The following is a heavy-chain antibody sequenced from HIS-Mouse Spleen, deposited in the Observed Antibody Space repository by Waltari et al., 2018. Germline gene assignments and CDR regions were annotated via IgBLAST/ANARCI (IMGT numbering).Heavy chain of an antibody. J-gene: IGHJ4*02. D-gene: IGHD2-8*01. CDR3: AKGGLMVYAIGDY. CDR2: IWYDGSNK. V-gene: IGHV3-33*06. CDR1: GFTLSSYG. Sequence: QVQLVESGGGVVQPGRSLRLSCAASGFTLSSYGMHWVRQAPVKGLEWVAVIWYDGSNKYYADSVKGRFTISRDNSKNTLYLQMNSLRAEDTAVYYCAKGGLMVYAIGDYWGQGTLVTVSS.